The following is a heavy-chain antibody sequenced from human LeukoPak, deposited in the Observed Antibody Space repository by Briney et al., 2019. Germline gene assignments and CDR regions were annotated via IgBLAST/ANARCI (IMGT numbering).Heavy chain of an antibody. CDR3: ASGITMARGVKGYFDY. D-gene: IGHD3-10*01. Sequence: ASVKVSCKASGYTFTSYYMHWVRQAPGQGLEWMGIINPSGGSTSYAQKFQGRVTMTRDTSTSTVYMELSSLRSEDTAVYYCASGITMARGVKGYFDYWGQGTLVTVSS. J-gene: IGHJ4*02. V-gene: IGHV1-46*03. CDR1: GYTFTSYY. CDR2: INPSGGST.